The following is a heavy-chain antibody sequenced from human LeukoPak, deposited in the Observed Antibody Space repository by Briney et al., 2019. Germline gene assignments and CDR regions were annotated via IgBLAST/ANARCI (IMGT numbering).Heavy chain of an antibody. CDR3: ARLNRITMVRGVDDYYYYMDV. V-gene: IGHV4-59*08. Sequence: SETLSLTCTVSGGSISGYYWSWIRQPPGKGLEWVAYIYYGGSTVCNPSLKSRVTISVDTSKNQFSLKLSSVTAADTAVYYCARLNRITMVRGVDDYYYYMDVWGKGTTVTVSS. J-gene: IGHJ6*03. D-gene: IGHD3-10*01. CDR1: GGSISGYY. CDR2: IYYGGST.